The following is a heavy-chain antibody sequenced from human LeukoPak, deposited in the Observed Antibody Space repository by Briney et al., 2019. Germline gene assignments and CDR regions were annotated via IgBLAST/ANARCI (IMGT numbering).Heavy chain of an antibody. D-gene: IGHD3-10*01. J-gene: IGHJ4*02. CDR2: IYYSGST. V-gene: IGHV4-61*01. CDR1: GGSVSSGSYY. Sequence: SETLSLTCTVSGGSVSSGSYYCSWIRQPPGKGLEWIGYIYYSGSTNYNPSLKSRVTISVDTSKNQFSLKLSSVTAADTAVYYCAATKRALWFAELLGSDYFDYWDQGTLVTVSS. CDR3: AATKRALWFAELLGSDYFDY.